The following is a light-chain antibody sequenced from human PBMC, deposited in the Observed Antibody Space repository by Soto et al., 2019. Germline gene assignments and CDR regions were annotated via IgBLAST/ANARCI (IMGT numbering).Light chain of an antibody. Sequence: QSALTQPASVSGSPGQSIAISCTGVRTDVDGYDYVSWYQQHPGQAPQLIIYDVYNRPSGVSHRFSGSKSGDTASLTISGLQAEDEADYYCSSYTSSNSYVFGTGTKVTV. V-gene: IGLV2-14*03. CDR3: SSYTSSNSYV. CDR2: DVY. J-gene: IGLJ1*01. CDR1: RTDVDGYDY.